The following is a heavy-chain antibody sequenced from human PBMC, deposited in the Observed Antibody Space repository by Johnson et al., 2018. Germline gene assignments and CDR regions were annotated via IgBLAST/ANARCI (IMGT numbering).Heavy chain of an antibody. D-gene: IGHD3-10*01. V-gene: IGHV1-8*01. J-gene: IGHJ6*02. CDR3: ARGSYYGSGSSYYGMDV. CDR1: GYTFTSYD. CDR2: MNPNSGNT. Sequence: CKASGYTFTSYDINWVRQATGQGLEWMGWMNPNSGNTGYAQKFQGRVTMTRNTSISTAYRELSSLRSEDTAVYYCARGSYYGSGSSYYGMDVWGQGTTVTVSS.